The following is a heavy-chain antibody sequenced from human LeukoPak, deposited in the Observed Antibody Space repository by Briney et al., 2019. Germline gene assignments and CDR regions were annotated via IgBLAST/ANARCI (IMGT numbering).Heavy chain of an antibody. CDR2: IRYDGSNK. D-gene: IGHD2-2*01. V-gene: IGHV3-33*01. CDR1: GFTFSSYG. Sequence: GGSLRLSCAASGFTFSSYGTHWVRQAPGKGLEWVAVIRYDGSNKYYADSVKGRFTISRDNSKNTLYLQMNSLRAEDTAVYYCARGQGVPAANYYCFMDVWGKGTTVTVSS. J-gene: IGHJ6*03. CDR3: ARGQGVPAANYYCFMDV.